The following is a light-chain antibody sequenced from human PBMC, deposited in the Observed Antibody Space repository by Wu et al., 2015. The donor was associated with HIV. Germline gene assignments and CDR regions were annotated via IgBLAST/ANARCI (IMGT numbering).Light chain of an antibody. V-gene: IGKV3-20*01. CDR2: GAS. J-gene: IGKJ1*01. Sequence: EIVLTQSPGTLSLSPGERATLSCRASQSVSSTYLAWYQQKPGQAPRLLIYGASSRATGIPDRFSGSGSGTDFTLTISRLEPEDFAVYYCQQYGSSPWTFGKGPR. CDR3: QQYGSSPWT. CDR1: QSVSSTY.